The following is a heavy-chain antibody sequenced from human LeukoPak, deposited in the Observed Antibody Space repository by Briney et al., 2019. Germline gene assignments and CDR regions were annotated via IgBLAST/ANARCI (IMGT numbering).Heavy chain of an antibody. J-gene: IGHJ4*02. Sequence: GGSLRLSCAASGFTFSSYSMNWVRQAPGKGLEWVSSISSSSSYIYYADSVKGRFTISRDNAKNSLYLQMNSLRAEDTAVYYCARVSVTYYYDSSGYYFDHWGQGTLVTVSS. CDR2: ISSSSSYI. CDR1: GFTFSSYS. CDR3: ARVSVTYYYDSSGYYFDH. V-gene: IGHV3-21*01. D-gene: IGHD3-22*01.